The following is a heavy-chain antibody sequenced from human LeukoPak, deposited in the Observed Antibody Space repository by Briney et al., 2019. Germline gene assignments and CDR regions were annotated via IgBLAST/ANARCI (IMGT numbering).Heavy chain of an antibody. V-gene: IGHV3-30-3*01. J-gene: IGHJ4*02. Sequence: GGSLRLSCAASGFTFSNYAVRWVRQTPGKGLEWVAFISDDGSTKYYTESVKGRFTISRENFKNTLFLQMNTLRSADTAMYYCARGTGLGSFRIDYWGQGTLVTVSS. CDR2: ISDDGSTK. CDR3: ARGTGLGSFRIDY. CDR1: GFTFSNYA. D-gene: IGHD3-10*01.